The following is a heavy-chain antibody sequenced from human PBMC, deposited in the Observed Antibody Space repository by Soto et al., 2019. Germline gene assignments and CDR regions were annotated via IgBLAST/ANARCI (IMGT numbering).Heavy chain of an antibody. V-gene: IGHV4-59*01. D-gene: IGHD5-18*01. CDR3: ARISSVDPYGYVNGGLDV. CDR1: GGSIRSYY. J-gene: IGHJ6*02. CDR2: FYHSGNS. Sequence: QVQLQQSGPGLVKPSETLSLTCSVSGGSIRSYYWSWIRQSPEKGLVWIGYFYHSGNSNYNPSLKSRVTISVDTSKNQLSLSLRSVTAADTAVYFCARISSVDPYGYVNGGLDVWGHGTTVTGS.